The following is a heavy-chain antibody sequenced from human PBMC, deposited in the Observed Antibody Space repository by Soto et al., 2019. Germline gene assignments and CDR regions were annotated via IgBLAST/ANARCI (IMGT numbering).Heavy chain of an antibody. CDR1: GFTFSSYA. CDR3: ASAMKGGDVLLWFGESPLDY. J-gene: IGHJ4*02. CDR2: ISYDGSNK. D-gene: IGHD3-10*01. V-gene: IGHV3-30-3*01. Sequence: QVQLVESGGGVVQPGRSLRLSCAASGFTFSSYAMHWVRQAPGKGLEWVAVISYDGSNKYYADSVKGRFTISRDNSKNTLYLQMNSLRAEDTAVYYCASAMKGGDVLLWFGESPLDYWGQGTLVTVSS.